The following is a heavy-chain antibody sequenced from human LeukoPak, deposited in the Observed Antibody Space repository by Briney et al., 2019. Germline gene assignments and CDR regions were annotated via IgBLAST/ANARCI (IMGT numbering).Heavy chain of an antibody. V-gene: IGHV4-39*07. CDR2: VYYSGST. CDR3: ARDSGTSGEVKFDP. CDR1: GGSVSTIDYY. J-gene: IGHJ5*02. D-gene: IGHD3-10*01. Sequence: PSETLSLTCTVSGGSVSTIDYYWGWIRQPPGKGLEWIGSVYYSGSTYYNAPLKSRVTISVDTSKNQFSLRLTSVTAADTAVYYCARDSGTSGEVKFDPWGQGTRVTVSS.